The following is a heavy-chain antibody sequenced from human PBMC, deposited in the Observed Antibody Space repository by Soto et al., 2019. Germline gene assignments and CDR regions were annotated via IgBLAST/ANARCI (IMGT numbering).Heavy chain of an antibody. CDR3: ARSLAEDGA. V-gene: IGHV1-3*01. Sequence: QVQLVQSGAEVKKPGASVKVSCTASGYTFTHYAIHWVRHAPGQRLEWMGFINAGSGNTKYSQPFQGRLTFTKDTAASTAYMALSRGRSEDTAIYYCARSLAEDGAWGQGTLVTVSA. CDR2: INAGSGNT. D-gene: IGHD6-19*01. CDR1: GYTFTHYA. J-gene: IGHJ5*02.